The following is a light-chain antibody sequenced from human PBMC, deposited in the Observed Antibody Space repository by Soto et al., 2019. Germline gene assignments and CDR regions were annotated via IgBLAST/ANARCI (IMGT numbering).Light chain of an antibody. CDR2: EVN. CDR1: SSDVGGYNY. J-gene: IGLJ2*01. CDR3: SSYAGSNKEV. V-gene: IGLV2-8*01. Sequence: QSALTQPPSASGSPGQSVTISCTGTSSDVGGYNYVSWYQQHPGKVPKLMIYEVNKRPSGVPDRFSGSKSGNTASLTVSVLQAEDGADYYCSSYAGSNKEVFGGGTKVTVL.